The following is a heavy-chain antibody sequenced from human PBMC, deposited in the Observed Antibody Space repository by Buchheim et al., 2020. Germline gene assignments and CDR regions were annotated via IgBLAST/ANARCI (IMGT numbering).Heavy chain of an antibody. CDR3: ARVGGYYYYGMDV. CDR1: GFTVSSNY. V-gene: IGHV3-53*02. CDR2: IYSGGSK. J-gene: IGHJ6*02. Sequence: EVQLVETGGGLIQPGGSLRLSCAASGFTVSSNYMSWVRQAPGKGLEWVSVIYSGGSKYYADSVKGGCTISRDNSKNTLYFQMNSLRAEDTAVYYCARVGGYYYYGMDVWGQGTT. D-gene: IGHD3-10*01.